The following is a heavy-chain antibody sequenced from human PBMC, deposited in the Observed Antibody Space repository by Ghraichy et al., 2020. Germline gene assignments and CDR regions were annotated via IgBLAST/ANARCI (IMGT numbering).Heavy chain of an antibody. CDR2: INHSGST. D-gene: IGHD2-15*01. Sequence: SETLSLTCAVYVGSFSGYYWTWIRQPPGKGLEWIGDINHSGSTNYNPSLKSRVTISVDTSKNQFSLKLTSVTAADTAVYYCARGYCSGGSCYSGDSFDFWGQGPLVTVSS. CDR3: ARGYCSGGSCYSGDSFDF. J-gene: IGHJ4*02. CDR1: VGSFSGYY. V-gene: IGHV4-34*01.